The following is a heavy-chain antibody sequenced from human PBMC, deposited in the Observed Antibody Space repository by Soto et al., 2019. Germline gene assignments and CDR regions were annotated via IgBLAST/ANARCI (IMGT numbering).Heavy chain of an antibody. CDR2: ISAYNGNT. CDR3: ARDGPHISIFGYGDY. Sequence: ASVKVSCKASGYTFTSYGISWVRQAPGQGLEWMGWISAYNGNTNYAQKLQGRVTMTTDTSTSTAYMELRSLRTADTAVYYCARDGPHISIFGYGDYWGQGSLVTVSS. D-gene: IGHD3-3*01. J-gene: IGHJ4*02. V-gene: IGHV1-18*01. CDR1: GYTFTSYG.